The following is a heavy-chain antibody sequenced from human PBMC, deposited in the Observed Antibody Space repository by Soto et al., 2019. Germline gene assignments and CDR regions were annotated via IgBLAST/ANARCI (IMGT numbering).Heavy chain of an antibody. J-gene: IGHJ3*02. D-gene: IGHD3-22*01. V-gene: IGHV4-31*03. CDR2: IYYSGST. CDR1: GGSISSGGYY. CDR3: ARLYYYDSTSDAFDI. Sequence: QVQLQESGPGLVKPSQTLSLTCTVSGGSISSGGYYWSWIRQHPGKGLEWIGYIYYSGSTYYNPFLQRRVTVSVDTSKNHFSLKLSSVTAADTAVYYCARLYYYDSTSDAFDIWGQGTMVTVSS.